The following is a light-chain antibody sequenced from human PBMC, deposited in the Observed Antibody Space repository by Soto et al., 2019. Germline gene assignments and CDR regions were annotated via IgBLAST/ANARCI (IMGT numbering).Light chain of an antibody. CDR2: AAS. V-gene: IGKV1-39*01. CDR3: RQRYSTPSLT. Sequence: DIQMTQSPSSLSASVGDRVTITCRASQSIDKYLNWYQQKPGKGPNLLIYAASNLRTGVPSRFSGSGYGTDFTLTISSLLPEDFAIYFCRQRYSTPSLTFGGGTKVEIK. CDR1: QSIDKY. J-gene: IGKJ4*01.